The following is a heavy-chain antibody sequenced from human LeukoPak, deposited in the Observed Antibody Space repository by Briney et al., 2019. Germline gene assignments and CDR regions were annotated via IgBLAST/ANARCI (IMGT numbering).Heavy chain of an antibody. Sequence: PGGSLRLSCAASGFTFSIYAMSWVRQAPGKGLEWVSAISGSGGSTYYADSVKGRFTISRDNSKNTLSLQMNSLRSDDTAVYYCAKFSYGDYVAWGQGTLVIVSS. CDR2: ISGSGGST. CDR1: GFTFSIYA. D-gene: IGHD4-17*01. V-gene: IGHV3-23*01. J-gene: IGHJ5*02. CDR3: AKFSYGDYVA.